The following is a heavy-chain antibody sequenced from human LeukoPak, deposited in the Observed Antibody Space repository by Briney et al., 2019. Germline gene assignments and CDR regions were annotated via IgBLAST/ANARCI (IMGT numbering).Heavy chain of an antibody. Sequence: GGSLRLSCAASGFTFSSYSMNWVRQAPGKGLEWVSSISSSSSYIYYADSVKGRFTISRDNAKNSLYLQMNSLRAEDTAVYYCTTAYMWTTVAAFDYWGQGTLVTVSS. D-gene: IGHD4-23*01. CDR3: TTAYMWTTVAAFDY. CDR1: GFTFSSYS. V-gene: IGHV3-21*01. CDR2: ISSSSSYI. J-gene: IGHJ4*02.